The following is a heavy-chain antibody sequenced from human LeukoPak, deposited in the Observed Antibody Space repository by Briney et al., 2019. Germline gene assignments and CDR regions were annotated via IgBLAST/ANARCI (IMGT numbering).Heavy chain of an antibody. CDR2: IFPGDSDT. V-gene: IGHV5-51*01. J-gene: IGHJ4*02. CDR1: GYSFSSYW. CDR3: ARLSTRMGPFDY. Sequence: GASLKISCKASGYSFSSYWIGWVRQLPGKGLEWMGIIFPGDSDTSYSPSFQGQVTISADRSISTASLQWSSLQASDTAIYYCARLSTRMGPFDYWGQGTLVSVSS. D-gene: IGHD1-1*01.